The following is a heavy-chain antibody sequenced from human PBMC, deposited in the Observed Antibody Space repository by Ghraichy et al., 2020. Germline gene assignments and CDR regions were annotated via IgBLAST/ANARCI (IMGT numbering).Heavy chain of an antibody. Sequence: SETLSLTCSVSDDSISSHYWNWIRQAPGKGLEWIGFAHHTGNTLYNPSLKSRVSLSVDTSKKQVSLKLTSVTAADTAVYFCARWGETSAILINAVDIWGPGIRVTGAS. CDR2: AHHTGNT. CDR1: DDSISSHY. V-gene: IGHV4-59*11. J-gene: IGHJ3*02. CDR3: ARWGETSAILINAVDI. D-gene: IGHD3-10*01.